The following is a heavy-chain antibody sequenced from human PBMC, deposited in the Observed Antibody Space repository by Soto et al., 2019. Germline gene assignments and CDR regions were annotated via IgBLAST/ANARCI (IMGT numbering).Heavy chain of an antibody. CDR3: AKDPYSSGWPYYYYYYMDV. CDR1: GFTFSSYG. D-gene: IGHD6-19*01. J-gene: IGHJ6*03. Sequence: QVQLVESGGGVVQPGRSLRLSCAASGFTFSSYGMHWVRQAPGKGLEWVAVISYDGSNKYYADSVKGRFPISRDNSKNTLYLQMNSLRAEDTAVYYCAKDPYSSGWPYYYYYYMDVWGKGTTVTVSS. V-gene: IGHV3-30*18. CDR2: ISYDGSNK.